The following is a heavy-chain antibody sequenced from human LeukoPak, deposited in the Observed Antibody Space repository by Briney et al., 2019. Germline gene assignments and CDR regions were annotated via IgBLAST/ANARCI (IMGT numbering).Heavy chain of an antibody. CDR2: ISWNSGSI. V-gene: IGHV3-9*03. CDR1: GFTFDDYA. J-gene: IGHJ3*02. CDR3: AKAVNWNDGRENAFDI. D-gene: IGHD1-1*01. Sequence: PGGSLRLSCAASGFTFDDYAMHWVRQAPGKGLEWVSGISWNSGSIGYADSVKGRFTISRDNAKNSLYLQMNSLRAEDMALYYCAKAVNWNDGRENAFDIWGQGTMVTVSS.